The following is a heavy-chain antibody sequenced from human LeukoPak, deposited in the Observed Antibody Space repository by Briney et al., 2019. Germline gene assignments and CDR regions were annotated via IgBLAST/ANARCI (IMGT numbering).Heavy chain of an antibody. CDR1: GYTFTDYY. V-gene: IGHV1-2*02. Sequence: ASVKVSCKASGYTFTDYYMHWVRQAPGQGLDWMGWVNPNSGGTNYAQKFQGRVTMTRDTSISTVYMELSRLRSDDTAVYYCARELPRNAFDIWGQGTMVTVSS. J-gene: IGHJ3*02. CDR2: VNPNSGGT. CDR3: ARELPRNAFDI.